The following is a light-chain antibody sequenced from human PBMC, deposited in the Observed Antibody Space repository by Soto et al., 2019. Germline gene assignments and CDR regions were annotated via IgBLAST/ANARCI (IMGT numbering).Light chain of an antibody. J-gene: IGKJ1*01. CDR3: QQFYNYPRT. V-gene: IGKV1-8*01. CDR1: QGISSY. CDR2: HAS. Sequence: IQMTQSPSSLSASVGDRVTITCRASQGISSYLAWYQQKPGKAPKLLIYHASTLHSGVPSRFSGRGSGTDFTLTINYLQSEDFGTYYCQQFYNYPRTFGQGTKVDIK.